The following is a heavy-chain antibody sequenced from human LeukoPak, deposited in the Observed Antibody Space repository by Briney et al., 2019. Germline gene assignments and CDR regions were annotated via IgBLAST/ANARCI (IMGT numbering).Heavy chain of an antibody. CDR1: GFTFRIYW. V-gene: IGHV3-23*01. CDR3: AKGGGHDYADY. J-gene: IGHJ4*02. CDR2: ISGSGGST. Sequence: PGGSLRLSCAASGFTFRIYWMSWVRQAPGKGLEWVSAISGSGGSTYYADSVKGRFTISRDNSKNTLYLQMNSLRAEDTAVYYCAKGGGHDYADYWGQGTLVTVSS. D-gene: IGHD4-17*01.